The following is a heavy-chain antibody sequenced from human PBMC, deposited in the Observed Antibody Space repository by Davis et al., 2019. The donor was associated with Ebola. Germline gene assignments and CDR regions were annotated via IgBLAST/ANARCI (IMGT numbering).Heavy chain of an antibody. V-gene: IGHV3-30*04. CDR2: ISYDGRNK. CDR3: ARGTRRDGYKFRSLPSY. J-gene: IGHJ4*02. CDR1: GFTFSTYA. D-gene: IGHD5-24*01. Sequence: GESLKISCAASGFTFSTYAIHWVRQAPGKGLEWVAVISYDGRNKFYADSVKGRFTISRDNSKNTVYLQMNSLRAEDTAVYYCARGTRRDGYKFRSLPSYWGQGTLVTVSS.